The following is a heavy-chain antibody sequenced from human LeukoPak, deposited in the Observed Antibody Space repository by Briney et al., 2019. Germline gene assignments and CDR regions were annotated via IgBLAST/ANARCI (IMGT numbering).Heavy chain of an antibody. J-gene: IGHJ6*01. CDR2: IRGSAGSR. CDR3: AKGVYYYYYGMDV. CDR1: RFAPSRYA. Sequence: GGSLRLSRAASRFAPSRYAMNSVREAPGKGLGWGSGIRGSAGSRYYADSVNGRFSISRDNSKNTLYLQMNSVRVEDTAVYCCAKGVYYYYYGMDVGRRGTTVTVS. V-gene: IGHV3-23*01.